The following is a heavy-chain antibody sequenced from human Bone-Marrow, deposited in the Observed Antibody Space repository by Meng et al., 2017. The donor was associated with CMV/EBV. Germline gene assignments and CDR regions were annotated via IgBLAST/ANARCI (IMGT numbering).Heavy chain of an antibody. Sequence: SVKVSCKASGDTFSKYVTSWVRQAPGQGLEWMGGIIPMRATTNYAQRFQGRVTITADKSTGTVYMELSRLRSDDTAVYYCARVEADPWGQGTLVTVSS. J-gene: IGHJ5*02. V-gene: IGHV1-69*10. CDR2: IIPMRATT. CDR3: ARVEADP. CDR1: GDTFSKYV.